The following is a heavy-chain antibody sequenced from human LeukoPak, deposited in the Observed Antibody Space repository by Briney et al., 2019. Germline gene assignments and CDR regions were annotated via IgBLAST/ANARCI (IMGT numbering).Heavy chain of an antibody. V-gene: IGHV3-48*01. CDR2: VSSSSSTI. CDR1: GFTFSDYN. Sequence: GGSLRLSCAASGFTFSDYNMNWVRQAPGKGLEWVSYVSSSSSTIYYADSVKGRFTISRDNAKNSLYLQKNSLRAEDTAVYYCVRDNPRQQGFAYWGQGTLVTVSS. J-gene: IGHJ4*02. CDR3: VRDNPRQQGFAY. D-gene: IGHD6-13*01.